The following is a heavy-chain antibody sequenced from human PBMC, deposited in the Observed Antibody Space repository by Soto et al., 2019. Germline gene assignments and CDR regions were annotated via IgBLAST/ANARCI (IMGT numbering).Heavy chain of an antibody. Sequence: GGSLRLSCAASGFTFSSYGMHWVRQAPGKGLEWVAVISYDGSNKYYADSVKGRFTISRDNSKNTLYPQMNSLRAEDTAVYYCAKDIPNCSSTSCYVGGHYYYYGMDVWGQGTTVTV. D-gene: IGHD2-2*01. J-gene: IGHJ6*02. CDR3: AKDIPNCSSTSCYVGGHYYYYGMDV. CDR2: ISYDGSNK. V-gene: IGHV3-30*18. CDR1: GFTFSSYG.